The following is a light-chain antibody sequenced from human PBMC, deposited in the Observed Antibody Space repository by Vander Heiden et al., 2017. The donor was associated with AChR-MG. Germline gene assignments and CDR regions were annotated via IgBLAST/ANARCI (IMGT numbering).Light chain of an antibody. Sequence: DVVMTQTPLPLPVTPGEPASISNRSSRSRVDSNDSNTYLYGYQQKQGQSPPLLINTLSYRASGVPDRFSSSGSGTDFTLKISRVEAEDVGVYYCRQRIEFPLTFGGGTKVEIK. CDR1: RSRVDSNDSNTY. J-gene: IGKJ4*01. V-gene: IGKV2-40*01. CDR3: RQRIEFPLT. CDR2: TLS.